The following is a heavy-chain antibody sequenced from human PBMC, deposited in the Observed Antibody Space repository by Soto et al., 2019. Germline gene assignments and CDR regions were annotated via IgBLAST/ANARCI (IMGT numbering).Heavy chain of an antibody. V-gene: IGHV5-51*01. CDR1: GYSFTSYW. J-gene: IGHJ4*02. D-gene: IGHD3-10*01. CDR2: IYPGDSDT. CDR3: ARHLDYYGSGPNEEIDY. Sequence: GESLKSSCKGSGYSFTSYWIGWARQMPVKGLEWMGIIYPGDSDTRYSPSFQGQVTISADKSISTAYLQWSSLKASDTAMYYCARHLDYYGSGPNEEIDYWGQGTLVTVSS.